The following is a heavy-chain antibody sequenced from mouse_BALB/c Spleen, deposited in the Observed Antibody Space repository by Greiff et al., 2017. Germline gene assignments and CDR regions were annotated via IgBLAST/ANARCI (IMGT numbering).Heavy chain of an antibody. CDR1: GDSITSGY. Sequence: EVKLMESGPSLVKPSQTLSLTCSVTGDSITSGYWNWIRKFPGNKLEYMGYISYSGSTYYNPSLKSRISITRDTSKNQYYLQLNSVTTEDTATYYCARMITGGDYAMDYWGQGTSVTVSS. V-gene: IGHV3-8*02. D-gene: IGHD2-4*01. CDR2: ISYSGST. J-gene: IGHJ4*01. CDR3: ARMITGGDYAMDY.